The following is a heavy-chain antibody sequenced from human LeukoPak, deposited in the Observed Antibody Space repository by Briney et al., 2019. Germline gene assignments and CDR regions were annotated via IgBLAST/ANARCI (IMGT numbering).Heavy chain of an antibody. CDR1: GFTFRSYG. CDR2: ISYDGSVK. CDR3: ARDRSGSYSRDY. J-gene: IGHJ4*02. D-gene: IGHD1-26*01. Sequence: PGRSLRLSCAASGFTFRSYGMHWVRQVPGKGLEWVAIISYDGSVKYYADSVKGQFTISRDSFNDTLYLQMNSLRPDDSAVYYCARDRSGSYSRDYWGQGTLVTVSS. V-gene: IGHV3-30*03.